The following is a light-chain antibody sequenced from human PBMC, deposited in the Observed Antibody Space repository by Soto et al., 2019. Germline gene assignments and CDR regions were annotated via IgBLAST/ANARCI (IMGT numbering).Light chain of an antibody. CDR2: AAS. CDR1: QGIGSW. J-gene: IGKJ1*01. Sequence: DLQMTQSPSSVSAFVGDKFTSTCRATQGIGSWLAWYQQTPGKAPQLLIYAASSLQSGVPSRFSGSASGTDFTLTISSLHPEVFATYYCQQANIFPWTFGQGTKVEIK. CDR3: QQANIFPWT. V-gene: IGKV1-12*01.